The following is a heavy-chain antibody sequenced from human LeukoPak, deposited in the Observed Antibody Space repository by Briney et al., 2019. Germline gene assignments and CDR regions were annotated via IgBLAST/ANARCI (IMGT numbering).Heavy chain of an antibody. CDR2: IYPGDSDT. D-gene: IGHD6-13*01. CDR3: ARRGGMDIGEAGTSLAAFDI. CDR1: GYSFTSYW. V-gene: IGHV5-51*01. Sequence: RGESLKISCKGSGYSFTSYWIGWVRQMPGKGLEWMALIYPGDSDTRYSPTFQGHVTVSADKSISTAHLQWSSMKASATAMYHCARRGGMDIGEAGTSLAAFDIWGQGTMVTVSS. J-gene: IGHJ3*02.